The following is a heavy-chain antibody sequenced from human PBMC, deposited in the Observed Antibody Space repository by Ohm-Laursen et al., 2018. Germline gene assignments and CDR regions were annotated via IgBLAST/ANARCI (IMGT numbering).Heavy chain of an antibody. D-gene: IGHD6-19*01. V-gene: IGHV3-33*06. CDR3: AKDPSSGWYMAAEYFQH. CDR1: GFTFSSNA. J-gene: IGHJ1*01. CDR2: MWYDGSHQ. Sequence: SLRLSCAASGFTFSSNAMSWVRQAPGKGLEWVAVMWYDGSHQYSADSVKGRLTISRDNSKSTLSLQMSTLRAEDTAVYYCAKDPSSGWYMAAEYFQHWGQGTLVTVSS.